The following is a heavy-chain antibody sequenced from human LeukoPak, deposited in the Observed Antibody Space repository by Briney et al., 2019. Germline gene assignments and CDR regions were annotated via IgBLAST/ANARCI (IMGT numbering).Heavy chain of an antibody. V-gene: IGHV3-11*04. CDR1: GFTFSNAW. CDR2: ISSSGSTI. Sequence: GGSLRLSCAASGFTFSNAWMSWVRQAPGKGLEWVSYISSSGSTIHYADSVKGRFTISRDNAKNSLYLQMNSLRAEDTAVYYCAELRITMIGGVWGKGTTVTISS. J-gene: IGHJ6*04. CDR3: AELRITMIGGV. D-gene: IGHD3-10*02.